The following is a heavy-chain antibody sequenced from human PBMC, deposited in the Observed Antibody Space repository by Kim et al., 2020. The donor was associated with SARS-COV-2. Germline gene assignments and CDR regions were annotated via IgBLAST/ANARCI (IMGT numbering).Heavy chain of an antibody. Sequence: ASVKVSCKASGYTFTGYYMDWVRQAPGQGLEWMGRINPNSGGTNYAQKFQGRVTMTRDTSISTAYMELSRLRSDDTAVYYCARVPPYYGGYYYGMDVWGQGTTVTVSS. D-gene: IGHD3-22*01. V-gene: IGHV1-2*06. CDR1: GYTFTGYY. J-gene: IGHJ6*02. CDR2: INPNSGGT. CDR3: ARVPPYYGGYYYGMDV.